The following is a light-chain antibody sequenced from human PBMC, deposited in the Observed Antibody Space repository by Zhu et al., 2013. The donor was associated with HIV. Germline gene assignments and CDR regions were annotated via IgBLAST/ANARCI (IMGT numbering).Light chain of an antibody. CDR3: ATWDDSLSGWV. CDR2: VNT. CDR1: SSNIGAGYD. Sequence: QSVLTQPPSVSGTPGQRVTISCTGSSSNIGAGYDVHWYQQLPGTAPKLLIYVNTNRPSGVTDRFSGSKSGTSASLAITGLRSEDEADYYCATWDDSLSGWVFGGGTKLTVL. J-gene: IGLJ3*02. V-gene: IGLV1-40*01.